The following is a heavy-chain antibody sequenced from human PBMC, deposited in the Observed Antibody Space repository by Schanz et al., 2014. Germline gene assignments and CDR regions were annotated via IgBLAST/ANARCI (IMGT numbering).Heavy chain of an antibody. CDR1: GYTFTSNG. J-gene: IGHJ3*02. CDR3: TRGGYSYALSAFDI. V-gene: IGHV1-18*04. CDR2: ITAYNGDT. Sequence: QVQLVQSGAEVKEPGASVKVSCKASGYTFTSNGITWVRQAPGQGLEWMGWITAYNGDTNYALKLQGRVTMTTDTSTGTAYMELRSLRSDDTALYYCTRGGYSYALSAFDIWGQGTMVTVSS. D-gene: IGHD5-18*01.